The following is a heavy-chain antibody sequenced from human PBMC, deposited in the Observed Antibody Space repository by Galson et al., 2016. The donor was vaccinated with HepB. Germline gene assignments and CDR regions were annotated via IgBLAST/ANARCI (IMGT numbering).Heavy chain of an antibody. V-gene: IGHV4-34*01. J-gene: IGHJ4*02. CDR3: VRVWGKYFDY. Sequence: SETLSLTCAVYGGSFSGSYWSWIRQSPGKGLEWIGEVYPGGSPNYSPSLKSRVTISVDKSKNQFSLRLFAVTAADTAVYHCVRVWGKYFDYWGQGALVTVSS. CDR1: GGSFSGSY. D-gene: IGHD7-27*01. CDR2: VYPGGSP.